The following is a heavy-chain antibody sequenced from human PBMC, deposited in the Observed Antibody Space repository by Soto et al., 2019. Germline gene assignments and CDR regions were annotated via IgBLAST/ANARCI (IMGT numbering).Heavy chain of an antibody. J-gene: IGHJ4*02. D-gene: IGHD2-21*01. CDR1: GGTFSSYT. Sequence: SVKVSCKASGGTFSSYTISWVRQAPGQGLEWMGRIIPILGIANYAQKFQGRVTITADHSTSTVSLQLTSLRSEDTALYYCSIALYSRGACYLPDYSGQATLVTVSS. CDR3: SIALYSRGACYLPDY. CDR2: IIPILGIA. V-gene: IGHV1-69*02.